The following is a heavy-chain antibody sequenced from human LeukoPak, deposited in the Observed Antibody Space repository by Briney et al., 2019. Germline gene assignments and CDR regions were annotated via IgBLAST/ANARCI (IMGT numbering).Heavy chain of an antibody. Sequence: SETLSLTCTVPGDSISSACWSRSRQPPGKGLEWIGYIYYSGSTNYSPSLKSRVTISVDTSKNQFSLKLSSVTAADTAVYYCARENDYDSSGYEINWGQGTLVTVSS. CDR2: IYYSGST. V-gene: IGHV4-59*01. CDR3: ARENDYDSSGYEIN. J-gene: IGHJ4*02. D-gene: IGHD3-22*01. CDR1: GDSISSAC.